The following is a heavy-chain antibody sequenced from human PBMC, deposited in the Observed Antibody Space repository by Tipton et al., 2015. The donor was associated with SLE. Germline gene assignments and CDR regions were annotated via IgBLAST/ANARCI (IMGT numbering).Heavy chain of an antibody. D-gene: IGHD2-2*01. Sequence: TLSLTCAVYGGSFSGYYWSWIRQPPGKGLEWIGEINHSGSTNYNPSLKSRVTISVDTSKNQFSLKLSSVTAADTAVYYCARRCQYQVLRWGQGTLVTVSS. CDR3: ARRCQYQVLR. CDR2: INHSGST. V-gene: IGHV4-34*01. CDR1: GGSFSGYY. J-gene: IGHJ4*02.